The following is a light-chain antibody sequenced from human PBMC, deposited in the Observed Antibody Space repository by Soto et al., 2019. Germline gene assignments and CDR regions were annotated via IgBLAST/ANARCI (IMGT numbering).Light chain of an antibody. CDR3: QQSYSTPRT. CDR2: AAS. V-gene: IGKV1-39*01. Sequence: DIQMTQSPSSLSASIGDRANITCRASQSIDNYVNWYQQKPGKAPKVLIYAASSLQSGVHSRFSGTGSGTDFTLTISSLQPEDFATYYCQQSYSTPRTFGLGTKVDLK. CDR1: QSIDNY. J-gene: IGKJ3*01.